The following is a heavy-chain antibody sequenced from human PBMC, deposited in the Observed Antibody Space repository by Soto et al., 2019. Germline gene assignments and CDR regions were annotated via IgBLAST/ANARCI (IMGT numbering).Heavy chain of an antibody. CDR3: ARSHGSCIGRSCYSVAGYSYGLDV. CDR1: GGTFNSYV. V-gene: IGHV1-69*01. CDR2: IIPSFTTA. D-gene: IGHD2-15*01. Sequence: QVQLVQSGAEVKKPGSSVKVSCKASGGTFNSYVINWVRQAPGQGLEWMGGIIPSFTTANYAQKFQGRVTSPADQSTSTAYLELSSRRSQGTAVYYCARSHGSCIGRSCYSVAGYSYGLDVWGQGPTVTVSS. J-gene: IGHJ6*02.